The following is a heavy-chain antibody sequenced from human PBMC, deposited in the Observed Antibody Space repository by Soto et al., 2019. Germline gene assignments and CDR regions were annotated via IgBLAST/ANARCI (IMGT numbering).Heavy chain of an antibody. CDR2: IYYSGST. J-gene: IGHJ4*02. CDR1: GGSISSYY. V-gene: IGHV4-59*08. D-gene: IGHD4-17*01. CDR3: AIRYGYYFDY. Sequence: QVQLQESGPGLVKPSETLSLTCTVSGGSISSYYWSWIRQPPGKGLEWIGYIYYSGSTNYNPSLNSRVTISVDTSKNQLSLKLSSVSAADTAVYYCAIRYGYYFDYWGQGTLVTVSS.